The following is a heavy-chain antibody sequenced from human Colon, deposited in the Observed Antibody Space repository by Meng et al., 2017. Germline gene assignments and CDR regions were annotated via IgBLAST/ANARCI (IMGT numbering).Heavy chain of an antibody. CDR1: GDSITSDNW. V-gene: IGHV4-4*02. CDR2: IHHGRGT. CDR3: ARNGFYSLGY. J-gene: IGHJ4*02. Sequence: QVLLQAAVPGLVTPSGALSLTCAVSGDSITSDNWWSWLRQPPGKGLEWIGEIHHGRGTNYNPALRSRVTFSLDKSRNQLSLTLTSVTAADTAVYYCARNGFYSLGYWGPGALVTVSS. D-gene: IGHD3-22*01.